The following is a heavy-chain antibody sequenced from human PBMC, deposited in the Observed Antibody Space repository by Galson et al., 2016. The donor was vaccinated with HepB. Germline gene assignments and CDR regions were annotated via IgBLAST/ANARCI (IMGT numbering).Heavy chain of an antibody. CDR2: IWYDGSSQ. V-gene: IGHV3-33*01. CDR1: GFMSRNFG. Sequence: SLRLSCAASGFMSRNFGMHWVRQAPGKGLEWLATIWYDGSSQVYSDSAKGRFTISRDNSKDTLYLQLNSLRVDDTAVYFCARGITYSYGEAFDYWGQGTLVTVSS. J-gene: IGHJ4*02. D-gene: IGHD5-18*01. CDR3: ARGITYSYGEAFDY.